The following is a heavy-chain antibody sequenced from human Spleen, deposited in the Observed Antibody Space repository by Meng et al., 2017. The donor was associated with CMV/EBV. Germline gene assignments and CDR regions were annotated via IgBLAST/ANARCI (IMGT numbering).Heavy chain of an antibody. D-gene: IGHD1-7*01. J-gene: IGHJ5*02. CDR3: ARAIGRNYGYNWFDP. CDR1: GYTFTSYG. Sequence: ASVKVSCKASGYTFTSYGISWVRQAPGQGLEWMGWISAYNGNTNYAQKLQGRVTMTTDTSTSTAYMELRSLRSDDTAVYYCARAIGRNYGYNWFDPWGQGTLVTVSS. V-gene: IGHV1-18*01. CDR2: ISAYNGNT.